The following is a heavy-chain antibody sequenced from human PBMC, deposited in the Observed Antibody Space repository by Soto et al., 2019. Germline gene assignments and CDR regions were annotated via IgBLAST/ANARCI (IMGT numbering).Heavy chain of an antibody. CDR2: IIPIFGTA. CDR3: ARGPRYGSGSYYYYYGMDV. CDR1: GGTFSSYA. V-gene: IGHV1-69*13. Sequence: SVKVSCKASGGTFSSYAISWVRQAPGQGLEWMGGIIPIFGTANYAQKFQGRVTITADESTSTAYMELSSLRSEDTAVYYCARGPRYGSGSYYYYYGMDVWGQGTTVTVYS. J-gene: IGHJ6*02. D-gene: IGHD3-10*01.